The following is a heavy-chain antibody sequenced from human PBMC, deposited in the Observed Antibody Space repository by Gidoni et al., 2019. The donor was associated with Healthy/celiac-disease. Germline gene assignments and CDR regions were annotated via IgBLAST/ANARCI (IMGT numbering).Heavy chain of an antibody. D-gene: IGHD2-2*02. Sequence: EVQLVESGGGLVQPGRSLRLSCAASGFTFDDYAMHWVRQAPGKGLEWVSGISWNSGSIGYADSVKGRFTISRDNAKNSLYLQMNSLRAEDTALYYCAKAGPGYCSSTSCYIDLGNDAFDIWGQGTMVTVSS. CDR1: GFTFDDYA. V-gene: IGHV3-9*01. CDR2: ISWNSGSI. CDR3: AKAGPGYCSSTSCYIDLGNDAFDI. J-gene: IGHJ3*02.